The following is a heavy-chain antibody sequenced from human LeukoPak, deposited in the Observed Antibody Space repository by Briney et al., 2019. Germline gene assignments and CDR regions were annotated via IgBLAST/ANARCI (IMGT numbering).Heavy chain of an antibody. CDR2: IGTSSTTI. J-gene: IGHJ6*03. Sequence: GGSLRLSCAASGFTFSSYAMSWVRQAPGKGLEWVSNIGTSSTTIYYADSVKGRFTISRDNAKNSLYLQMNSLRADDTAVYYCARFAAGGSSYYYMDVWGKGTTVTVSS. CDR3: ARFAAGGSSYYYMDV. CDR1: GFTFSSYA. D-gene: IGHD6-25*01. V-gene: IGHV3-48*01.